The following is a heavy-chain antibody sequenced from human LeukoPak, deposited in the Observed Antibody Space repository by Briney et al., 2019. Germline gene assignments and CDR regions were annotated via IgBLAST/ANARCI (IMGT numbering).Heavy chain of an antibody. V-gene: IGHV3-30*02. CDR1: GFTFSSYG. J-gene: IGHJ4*02. CDR3: AKDRPRVAARGCFDY. CDR2: IRYDGSNK. D-gene: IGHD6-6*01. Sequence: PGGSLRLSCAASGFTFSSYGMHWVRQAPGKGLEWVAFIRYDGSNKYYADSVKGRFTISRDNSKNTLYLQMNSLRVEDTAVYYCAKDRPRVAARGCFDYWGQGTLVTVSS.